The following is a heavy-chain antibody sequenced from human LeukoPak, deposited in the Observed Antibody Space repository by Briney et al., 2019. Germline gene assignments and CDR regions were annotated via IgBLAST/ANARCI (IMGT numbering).Heavy chain of an antibody. J-gene: IGHJ4*02. Sequence: GGSLRLSCAASGFIFSSYGMSWVRQAPGKGLEWVSGISWNSGSIGYADSVKGRFTISRDNAKNSLYLQMNSLRAEDTALYYCAKDPSRGLGELSFFDYWGQGTLVTVSS. CDR2: ISWNSGSI. V-gene: IGHV3-9*01. CDR3: AKDPSRGLGELSFFDY. D-gene: IGHD3-16*02. CDR1: GFIFSSYG.